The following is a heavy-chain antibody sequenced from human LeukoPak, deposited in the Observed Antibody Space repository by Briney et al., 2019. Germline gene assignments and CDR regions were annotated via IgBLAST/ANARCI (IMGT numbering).Heavy chain of an antibody. CDR3: VTDRARLFWYFDL. Sequence: ASVKVSCKVSGSPLSDLSIHWVRQAPGKGLEYVGGFDPEDGEPFHAQNFQGRVTMTEDTSIDTAYMELSSLRSEDTAVYYCVTDRARLFWYFDLWGRGTLVTVSS. CDR1: GSPLSDLS. J-gene: IGHJ2*01. D-gene: IGHD2-21*02. V-gene: IGHV1-24*01. CDR2: FDPEDGEP.